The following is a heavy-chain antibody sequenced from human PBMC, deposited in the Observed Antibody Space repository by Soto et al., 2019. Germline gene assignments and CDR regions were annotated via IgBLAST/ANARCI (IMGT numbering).Heavy chain of an antibody. V-gene: IGHV3-23*01. Sequence: PGGSLRLSCAASGFTFSSYAMSWVRQAPGKGLEWVSAISGSGGSTYYADSVKGRFTISRDNSKNTLYLQMNSLRAEDTAVYYCAKNGVVAATPILVLGLNGMDVWGQGTTVTVSS. D-gene: IGHD2-15*01. CDR1: GFTFSSYA. CDR2: ISGSGGST. CDR3: AKNGVVAATPILVLGLNGMDV. J-gene: IGHJ6*02.